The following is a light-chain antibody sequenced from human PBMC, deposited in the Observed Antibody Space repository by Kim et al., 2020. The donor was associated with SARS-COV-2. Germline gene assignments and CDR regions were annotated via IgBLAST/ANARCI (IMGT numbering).Light chain of an antibody. CDR1: QSVATK. CDR3: QQYGSSPMYT. J-gene: IGKJ2*01. CDR2: DAS. Sequence: IEMTQSPDALSVSPGERATLSCRASQSVATKLAWYQKKPGQAPRLLIYDASKTAAGTPARFSGGGSGTEFTLTISSLQSEDFAVYYCQQYGSSPMYTFGQGTKLEI. V-gene: IGKV3-15*01.